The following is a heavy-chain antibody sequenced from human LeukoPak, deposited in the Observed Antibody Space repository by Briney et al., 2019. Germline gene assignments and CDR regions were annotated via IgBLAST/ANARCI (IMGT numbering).Heavy chain of an antibody. J-gene: IGHJ6*02. V-gene: IGHV3-7*03. Sequence: GGSLRLSCAASGFTFSSYWMSWVRQAPGKGLEWVANIKQDGSEKYYVDSVKGRFTISRDNAKNSLYLQMNSLRAEDTALYYCAKDIERPGIAAAGMDVWGQGTTVTVSS. CDR1: GFTFSSYW. D-gene: IGHD6-13*01. CDR3: AKDIERPGIAAAGMDV. CDR2: IKQDGSEK.